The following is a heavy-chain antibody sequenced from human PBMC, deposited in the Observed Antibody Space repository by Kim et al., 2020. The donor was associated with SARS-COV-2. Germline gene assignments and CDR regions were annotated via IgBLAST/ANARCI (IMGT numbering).Heavy chain of an antibody. D-gene: IGHD2-21*01. J-gene: IGHJ6*03. CDR3: ASGHLRSIVVRIAPLTYYYHIDV. V-gene: IGHV1-8*02. CDR2: INPNGGNT. Sequence: ASVKVSCKASGYTFTSYDINWVRQATGQGLEWMGWINPNGGNTGYAQKFQGRVTMTRNTSISTAYMELSSLRSEDTAVYYCASGHLRSIVVRIAPLTYYYHIDVW. CDR1: GYTFTSYD.